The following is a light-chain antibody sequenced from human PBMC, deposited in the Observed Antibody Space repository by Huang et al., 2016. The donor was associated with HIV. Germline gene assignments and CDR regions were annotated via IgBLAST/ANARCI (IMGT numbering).Light chain of an antibody. J-gene: IGKJ4*01. CDR3: HQYNNWRLS. Sequence: EIVMTQSPATLSVSPGQRVTLSCRANRSVSTNLAWYQQRDGQAPRLLIYGSSTRAPGIPARFSGSGSGTDFSLTISSLQSEDFALYYCHQYNNWRLSFGGGTRV. CDR2: GSS. V-gene: IGKV3-15*01. CDR1: RSVSTN.